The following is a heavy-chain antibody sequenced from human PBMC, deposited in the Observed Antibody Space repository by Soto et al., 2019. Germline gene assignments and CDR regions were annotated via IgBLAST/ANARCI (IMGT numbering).Heavy chain of an antibody. CDR3: ARTPTSITIFGVIWYGMDV. J-gene: IGHJ6*02. D-gene: IGHD3-3*01. Sequence: SGPTLVNPTQTLTLTCTFSGFSLSTSGMCASWIRQPPVKALEWLALIDWGDDKYYSTSLKTRLTISKDTSKNQVVLTMTNMDPVDTATYYCARTPTSITIFGVIWYGMDVWGQGTTVTVSS. CDR2: IDWGDDK. CDR1: GFSLSTSGMC. V-gene: IGHV2-70*01.